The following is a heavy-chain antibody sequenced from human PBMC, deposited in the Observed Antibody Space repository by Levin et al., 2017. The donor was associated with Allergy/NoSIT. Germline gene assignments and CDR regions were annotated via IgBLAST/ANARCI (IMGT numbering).Heavy chain of an antibody. CDR1: GYYFISYW. D-gene: IGHD3-10*01. CDR3: AKIDSDPDYGLHV. V-gene: IGHV5-51*01. CDR2: VYPPDSDT. Sequence: LGESLKISYQGSGYYFISYWIAWVRQMPGKGLEWMGSVYPPDSDTTYSPSFLGQVTISVDKSLRTAYLQWSSLKPSDTAVYYCAKIDSDPDYGLHVWGQGTTVIVSS. J-gene: IGHJ6*02.